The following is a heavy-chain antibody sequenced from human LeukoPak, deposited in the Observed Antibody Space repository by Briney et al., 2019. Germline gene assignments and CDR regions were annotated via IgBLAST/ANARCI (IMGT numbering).Heavy chain of an antibody. J-gene: IGHJ4*02. Sequence: ASVKVSCKASGGTFSIYAISWVRQAPGQGLEWMGGIIPIFGTENYAQKFQGRVTITTDESTSTAYMELSSLRSEDTAVYYCARSKGNWNSWDYYFDYWGQGTLVTVSS. CDR2: IIPIFGTE. CDR1: GGTFSIYA. V-gene: IGHV1-69*05. CDR3: ARSKGNWNSWDYYFDY. D-gene: IGHD1-7*01.